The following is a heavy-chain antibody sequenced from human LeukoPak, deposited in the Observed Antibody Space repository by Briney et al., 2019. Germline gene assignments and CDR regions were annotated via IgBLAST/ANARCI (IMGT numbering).Heavy chain of an antibody. J-gene: IGHJ4*02. CDR1: GGTFSSYA. CDR3: ARNEVEMATILYYFDY. Sequence: GASVKVSCKASGGTFSSYAISWVRQAPGQGLEWMGGIIPIFGTASYAQKFQGRVTITADESTSTAYMELSSLRSEDTAVYYCARNEVEMATILYYFDYWGQGTLVTVSS. V-gene: IGHV1-69*01. CDR2: IIPIFGTA. D-gene: IGHD5-24*01.